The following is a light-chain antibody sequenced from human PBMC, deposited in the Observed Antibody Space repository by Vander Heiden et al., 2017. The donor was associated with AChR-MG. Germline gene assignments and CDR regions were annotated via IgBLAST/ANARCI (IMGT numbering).Light chain of an antibody. Sequence: QSALTQPPSAPGSPGQSVTIPCTGTSSDVGGYNYVSWYQQHPGKAPKLMIYEVSKRPSGVPDRFSGSKSGNTASLTVSGLQAEDEADYYCSSYAGSNNFWVFGGGTKLTVL. CDR2: EVS. V-gene: IGLV2-8*01. J-gene: IGLJ3*02. CDR1: SSDVGGYNY. CDR3: SSYAGSNNFWV.